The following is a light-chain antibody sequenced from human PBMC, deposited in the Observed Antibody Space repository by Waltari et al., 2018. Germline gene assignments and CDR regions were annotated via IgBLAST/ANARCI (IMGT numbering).Light chain of an antibody. V-gene: IGKV3-15*01. CDR2: GAS. CDR1: QDFNST. J-gene: IGKJ2*01. CDR3: QQYDKWPYT. Sequence: EIVMTQSPATLSVSPGERATVSCRASQDFNSTLAWYPQKHGQAPRLLIYGASTRATGTPARFSGSASGTEFTLTISSLQSEDFAIYYCQQYDKWPYTFGQGTKLEIK.